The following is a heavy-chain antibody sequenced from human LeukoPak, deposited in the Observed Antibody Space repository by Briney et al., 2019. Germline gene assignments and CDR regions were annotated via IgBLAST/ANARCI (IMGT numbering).Heavy chain of an antibody. D-gene: IGHD3-10*01. CDR1: GGSFSGYY. J-gene: IGHJ5*02. V-gene: IGHV4-34*01. CDR3: XREITMVREATVADHNWFDP. CDR2: INHSGST. Sequence: SETLSLTCAVYGGSFSGYYWSWIRQPPGKGLEWIGEINHSGSTNYNPSLKSRVIISVDTSKNQFSLKLSSVTAADTAVYYCXREITMVREATVADHNWFDPWGQGTLVTVSS.